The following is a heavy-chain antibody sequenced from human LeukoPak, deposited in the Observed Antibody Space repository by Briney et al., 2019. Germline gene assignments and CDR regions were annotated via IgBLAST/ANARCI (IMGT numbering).Heavy chain of an antibody. CDR2: ISSSSSYI. CDR3: ARDLNDFWSGLIDY. Sequence: GGSLRLSCAASGFTFSSYSRNWVRQAPGKGLEWVSSISSSSSYIYYADSVKGRFTISRDNAKNSLYLQMNSLRAEDTAVYYCARDLNDFWSGLIDYWGQGTLVTVSS. J-gene: IGHJ4*02. V-gene: IGHV3-21*01. D-gene: IGHD3-3*01. CDR1: GFTFSSYS.